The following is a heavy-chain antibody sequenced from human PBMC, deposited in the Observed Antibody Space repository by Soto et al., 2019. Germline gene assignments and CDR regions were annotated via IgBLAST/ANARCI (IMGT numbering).Heavy chain of an antibody. CDR3: ATSREFGDYDILTGYYSSFDY. D-gene: IGHD3-9*01. J-gene: IGHJ4*02. CDR2: FDPEDGET. V-gene: IGHV1-24*01. Sequence: ASVKVSCKVSGYTLTELSMHWVRQAPGKGLEWMGGFDPEDGETIYAQKFQGRVTMTEDTSTDTAYMELSSLRSEDTAVYYCATSREFGDYDILTGYYSSFDYWRQGTLVTVSS. CDR1: GYTLTELS.